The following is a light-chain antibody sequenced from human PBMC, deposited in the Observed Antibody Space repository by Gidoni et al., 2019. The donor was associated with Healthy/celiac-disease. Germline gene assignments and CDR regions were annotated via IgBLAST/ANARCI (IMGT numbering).Light chain of an antibody. V-gene: IGKV3-11*01. CDR1: QSVSSY. CDR2: DAS. J-gene: IGKJ1*01. CDR3: QQRSNWPPT. Sequence: EIVFTQSPATLSLSPGERATLSCRASQSVSSYLAWYQQKPGQAPRLLIYDASNSATGIPARFSGSGSGTDFTLTISSLEPEDFAVYYCQQRSNWPPTFGQGTKVEIK.